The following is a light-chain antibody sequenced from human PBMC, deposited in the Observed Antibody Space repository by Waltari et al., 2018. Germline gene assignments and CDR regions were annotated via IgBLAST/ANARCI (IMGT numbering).Light chain of an antibody. CDR1: IRDVDTYNY. CDR2: DVS. J-gene: IGLJ2*01. Sequence: QSALTQPAPVSGPPGQSITISCTGIIRDVDTYNYVSWSQHHPGKAPKLIICDVSKRPSGVSNRFSGSKSGNTASLTISGLQAEDEADYYCSSYTSRTYVVFGGGTKLTVL. V-gene: IGLV2-14*03. CDR3: SSYTSRTYVV.